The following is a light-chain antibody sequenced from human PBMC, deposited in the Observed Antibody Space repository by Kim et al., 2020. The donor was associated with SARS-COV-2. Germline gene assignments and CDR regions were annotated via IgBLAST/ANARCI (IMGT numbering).Light chain of an antibody. CDR2: DAS. CDR1: QDVSSY. J-gene: IGKJ4*01. Sequence: DIQMTQSPSAMSASIGDRITITCRTSQDVSSYLAWFQQKPGKVPQLLIYDASSRQSGVPSRFSGRGSGTEFNLTISGLQPEDFATYYCLQHNSYPLTFGGGNKVDIK. V-gene: IGKV1-17*03. CDR3: LQHNSYPLT.